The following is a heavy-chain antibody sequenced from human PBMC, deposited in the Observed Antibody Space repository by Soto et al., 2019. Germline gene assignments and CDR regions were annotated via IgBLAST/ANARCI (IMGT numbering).Heavy chain of an antibody. J-gene: IGHJ6*02. Sequence: GASVKVSCKASGYTFTSYDINWVRQATGQGLEWMGWMNPNSGNTGYAQKFQGRVTMTRNTSISTAYMELSSLRSEDTAVYYCVRRQVPNYYYGMDVWGQGTTVTVSS. V-gene: IGHV1-8*01. CDR3: VRRQVPNYYYGMDV. CDR2: MNPNSGNT. CDR1: GYTFTSYD.